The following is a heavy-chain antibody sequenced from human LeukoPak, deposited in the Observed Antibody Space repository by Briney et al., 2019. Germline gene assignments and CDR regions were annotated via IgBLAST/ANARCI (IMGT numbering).Heavy chain of an antibody. J-gene: IGHJ4*02. CDR3: ARTSGDSSSWYVPFDY. D-gene: IGHD6-13*01. Sequence: GASVKVSCKASGYTFTSYGISWVRQAPGQGLQWIGWISAYNGNINYAQKFQGRVTMTTDTSTSTAYMELRSLRSDDTAVYYCARTSGDSSSWYVPFDYWGQGTLVTVSS. CDR1: GYTFTSYG. CDR2: ISAYNGNI. V-gene: IGHV1-18*01.